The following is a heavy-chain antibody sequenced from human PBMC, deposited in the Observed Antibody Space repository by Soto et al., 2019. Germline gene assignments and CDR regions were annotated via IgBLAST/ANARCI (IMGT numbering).Heavy chain of an antibody. Sequence: ESGGGVVQPGRSLRLSCAASGFTFSNYALHWVRQAPGKGLEWVAVISYDGSNKYYADSVKGRFTISRDNSKNTVYLQMNSRRAGDTAGYLCARGYYDNTGYCFDYWGQGTLVTVSS. D-gene: IGHD3-22*01. CDR1: GFTFSNYA. J-gene: IGHJ4*02. CDR3: ARGYYDNTGYCFDY. CDR2: ISYDGSNK. V-gene: IGHV3-30-3*01.